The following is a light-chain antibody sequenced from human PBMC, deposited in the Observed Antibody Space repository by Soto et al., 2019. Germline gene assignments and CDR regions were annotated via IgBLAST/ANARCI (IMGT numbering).Light chain of an antibody. J-gene: IGLJ1*01. CDR2: DVS. CDR3: SSYTSSSTLGV. CDR1: SSDVGGYNY. Sequence: QSVLTQPASVSGSHGQSITISCTGTSSDVGGYNYVSWYQQHPGKAPKLMIYDVSNRPSGVSNRFSGSKSGNTASLTISGPQAEDEADYYCSSYTSSSTLGVFGTGTKVTVL. V-gene: IGLV2-14*01.